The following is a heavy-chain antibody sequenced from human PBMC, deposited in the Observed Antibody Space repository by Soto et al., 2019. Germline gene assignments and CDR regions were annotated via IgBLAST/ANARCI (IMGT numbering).Heavy chain of an antibody. CDR2: IYPRDSDT. V-gene: IGHV5-51*01. CDR1: GYSFTSYW. D-gene: IGHD3-3*01. J-gene: IGHJ4*02. Sequence: GESLTISCKGSGYSFTSYWLGWVRQMPGKGLEWMGIIYPRDSDTRYSPPSQGRVTISADKSITTAYLQWSSLKASDTAMYYCARGEYYDFWSGYPTRPYSEYWGQGTLVTLSS. CDR3: ARGEYYDFWSGYPTRPYSEY.